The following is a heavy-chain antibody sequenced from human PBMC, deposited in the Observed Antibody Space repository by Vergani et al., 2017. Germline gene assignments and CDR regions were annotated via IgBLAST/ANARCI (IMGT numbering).Heavy chain of an antibody. CDR1: GFTFNSYG. J-gene: IGHJ3*02. Sequence: QVQLVESGGGVVQPGGSLRLSCAASGFTFNSYGMHWVRQAPGKGLEWVASIRSDESRRYYGDSMEGPFTISRDNSKNTLYLQMKSLRPEDTAVYYCARDLWSDIVVVPAAIPGAFDIWGQGTMVTVSS. D-gene: IGHD2-2*02. CDR2: IRSDESRR. CDR3: ARDLWSDIVVVPAAIPGAFDI. V-gene: IGHV3-30*02.